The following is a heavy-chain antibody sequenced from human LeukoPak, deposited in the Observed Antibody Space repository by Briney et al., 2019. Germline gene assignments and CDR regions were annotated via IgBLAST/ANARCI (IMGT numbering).Heavy chain of an antibody. CDR1: GGTFSTYA. J-gene: IGHJ4*02. CDR3: ARVGQKYYYDSSGLLYYFDY. V-gene: IGHV1-69*13. Sequence: ASVKVSCKTSGGTFSTYAISWVRQAPGQGLEWMGGIIPIFGTANYAQKFQGRVTITADESTSTAYMELSSLRSEDTAVYYCARVGQKYYYDSSGLLYYFDYWGQGTLVTVSS. D-gene: IGHD3-22*01. CDR2: IIPIFGTA.